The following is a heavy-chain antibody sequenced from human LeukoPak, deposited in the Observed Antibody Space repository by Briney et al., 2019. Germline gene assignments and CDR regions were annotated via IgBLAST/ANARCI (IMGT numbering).Heavy chain of an antibody. V-gene: IGHV1-2*02. CDR3: AREPPYTGHCDITTCDVSRFDL. D-gene: IGHD2-2*01. Sequence: ASVKVPCKAFRNIFTGYFIHWVRQAPGQGLEWMGWINPKNGGTNPAEKFQGRVTMTRDTSLSTAFMELTGLTSDDTAVYFCAREPPYTGHCDITTCDVSRFDLWGQGTLVTVSS. CDR1: RNIFTGYF. J-gene: IGHJ4*02. CDR2: INPKNGGT.